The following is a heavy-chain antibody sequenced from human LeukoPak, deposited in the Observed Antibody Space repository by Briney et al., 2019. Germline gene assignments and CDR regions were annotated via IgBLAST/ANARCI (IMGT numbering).Heavy chain of an antibody. CDR1: GFTFSSYG. CDR2: ISYDGSNK. D-gene: IGHD3-22*01. J-gene: IGHJ5*02. CDR3: AKPYDSKSIGWFDP. V-gene: IGHV3-30*18. Sequence: PGGSLRLSCAASGFTFSSYGMHWVRQAPGKGLEWVAVISYDGSNKYYADSVKGRFTISRDNSKSTLYLQMNSLRAEDTAVYYCAKPYDSKSIGWFDPWGQGTLVTVSS.